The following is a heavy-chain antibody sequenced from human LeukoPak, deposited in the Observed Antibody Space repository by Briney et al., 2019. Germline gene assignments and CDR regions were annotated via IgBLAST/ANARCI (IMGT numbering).Heavy chain of an antibody. CDR1: DDSITMYY. V-gene: IGHV4-59*01. CDR3: ARGHSSGWFNWFDP. J-gene: IGHJ5*02. CDR2: IFYSGST. D-gene: IGHD6-19*01. Sequence: PSETLSLTCSVSDDSITMYYWNWIRQPPGKGLEWIGYIFYSGSTNYNPSLKSRVTISLDTSKNQFSLKLSSVTAADTAVYYCARGHSSGWFNWFDPWGQGTLVTVSS.